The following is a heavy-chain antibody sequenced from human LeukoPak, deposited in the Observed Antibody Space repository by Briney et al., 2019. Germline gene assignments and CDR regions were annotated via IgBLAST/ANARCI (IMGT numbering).Heavy chain of an antibody. D-gene: IGHD6-13*01. Sequence: GGSLRLSCAASGFTFSDYYMSWIRQAPGKGLEWVSYISSSGSTIYYADSVKGRFTISRDNAKNSLYLQMNSLRAEDTAVYYCARDGSSGSSWYVASKNFDYWGQGTLVTVSS. CDR1: GFTFSDYY. V-gene: IGHV3-11*01. J-gene: IGHJ4*02. CDR2: ISSSGSTI. CDR3: ARDGSSGSSWYVASKNFDY.